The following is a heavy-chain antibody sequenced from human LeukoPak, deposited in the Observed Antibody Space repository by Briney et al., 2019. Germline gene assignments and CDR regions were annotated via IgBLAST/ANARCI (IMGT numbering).Heavy chain of an antibody. J-gene: IGHJ3*02. Sequence: SETLSLTCAVYGGSFSGYYWSWIRQPPGKGLEWIGESNHSGSTNYNPSLKSRVTMSVDTSKNQFSLKLSSVTAADTAVYYCAGAYCGGDCYSGRAFDIWGQGTMVTVSS. D-gene: IGHD2-21*02. CDR3: AGAYCGGDCYSGRAFDI. CDR1: GGSFSGYY. CDR2: SNHSGST. V-gene: IGHV4-34*01.